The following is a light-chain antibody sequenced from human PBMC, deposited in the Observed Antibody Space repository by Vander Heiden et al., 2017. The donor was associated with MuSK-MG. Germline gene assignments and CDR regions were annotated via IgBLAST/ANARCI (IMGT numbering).Light chain of an antibody. CDR2: DAS. J-gene: IGKJ5*01. V-gene: IGKV3-15*01. CDR1: QSISSN. CDR3: QQYNNWPPIT. Sequence: EIVMTHSPAALSVSPGARATLSCRASQSISSNLAWYHQKPGQAPRLLIYDASTRATGIPARFSGSGSGTEFTLAISSLQSEDFGVYYCQQYNNWPPITFGQGTRLEIK.